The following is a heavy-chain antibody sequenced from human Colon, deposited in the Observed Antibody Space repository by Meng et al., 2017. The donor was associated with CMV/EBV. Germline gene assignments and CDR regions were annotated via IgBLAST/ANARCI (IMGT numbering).Heavy chain of an antibody. CDR1: GYNFSDQW. V-gene: IGHV5-51*01. CDR2: VYPGDSDT. Sequence: GESLKISCEGSGYNFSDQWIGWVRQMPGKGLEWMGMVYPGDSDTNYSPSFQGQVTFSVDKSIGTAYLQWRSLRASDTAMYYCARLLHYYSSGMNWGGHHHGMDVWGQGTTVTVSS. D-gene: IGHD3-10*01. CDR3: ARLLHYYSSGMNWGGHHHGMDV. J-gene: IGHJ6*02.